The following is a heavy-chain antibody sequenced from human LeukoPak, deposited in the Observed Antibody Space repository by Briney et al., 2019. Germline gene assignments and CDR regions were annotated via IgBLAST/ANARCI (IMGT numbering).Heavy chain of an antibody. J-gene: IGHJ3*01. D-gene: IGHD6-6*01. V-gene: IGHV3-64*01. CDR3: ARSSIAARAHDAFDV. CDR2: ISSNGGST. CDR1: GFTFSSYA. Sequence: PGGSLRLSCAASGFTFSSYAMHWVRQAPGKGLEYVSAISSNGGSTYYANSVKGRFTISRDNSKNTLYLQMGSLRAEDMAVYYCARSSIAARAHDAFDVWGQGTMVTVSS.